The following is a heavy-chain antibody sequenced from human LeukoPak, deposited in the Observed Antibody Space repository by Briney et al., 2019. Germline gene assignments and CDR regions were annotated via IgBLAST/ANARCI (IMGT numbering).Heavy chain of an antibody. CDR3: ASSGWYSTPNWFDP. CDR2: IKEDGSEK. CDR1: EFTFSRSW. Sequence: GGSLRLSCAASEFTFSRSWMHWVRQAPGKGLEWVASIKEDGSEKYYVDSVKGRFTISRDNAKNSLYLQMNSLRAEDTAMYYCASSGWYSTPNWFDPWGQGTLVIVSS. D-gene: IGHD6-19*01. V-gene: IGHV3-7*01. J-gene: IGHJ5*02.